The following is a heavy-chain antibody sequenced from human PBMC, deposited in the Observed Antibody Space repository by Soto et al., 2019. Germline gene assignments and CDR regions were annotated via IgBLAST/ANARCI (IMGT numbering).Heavy chain of an antibody. CDR2: ISFDGANT. Sequence: PLRLSCVTSGFTFSSSLLHWGRQAPGEGLEWVAVISFDGANTFYADSVKGRFTISRDISRDTLYLQMSSLRDEDTAMYFCARDGYNRGGFDYWGQGNQVTVSS. CDR3: ARDGYNRGGFDY. J-gene: IGHJ4*02. V-gene: IGHV3-30-3*01. CDR1: GFTFSSSL. D-gene: IGHD3-10*01.